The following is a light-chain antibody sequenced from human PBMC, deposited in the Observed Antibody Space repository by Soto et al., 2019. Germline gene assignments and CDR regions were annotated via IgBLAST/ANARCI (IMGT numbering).Light chain of an antibody. CDR3: QQLWTYPLT. Sequence: DTQLTQSPSFLSASVGDRVTITCRASQDVSRSLGWYQQKPGKAPKLLISAASTLHSGVPSRFSGSGSGTAFTLTISSLQPEDFATYYCQQLWTYPLTFGGGTKVEI. CDR2: AAS. V-gene: IGKV1-9*01. J-gene: IGKJ4*01. CDR1: QDVSRS.